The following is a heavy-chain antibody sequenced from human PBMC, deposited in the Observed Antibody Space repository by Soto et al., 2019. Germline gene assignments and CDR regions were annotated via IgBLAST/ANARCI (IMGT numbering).Heavy chain of an antibody. CDR1: GYSFAGYW. V-gene: IGHV5-10-1*01. CDR2: IDPSDSQT. D-gene: IGHD3-22*01. Sequence: GESLKISCKGSGYSFAGYWITWVRQKPGKGLEWMGRIDPSDSQTYFSPSFRGHVTISVTKSITTVFLQWSSLRASDTAMYYCARQIYDSDTGPNFQYYFDSWGQGTPVTVSS. CDR3: ARQIYDSDTGPNFQYYFDS. J-gene: IGHJ4*02.